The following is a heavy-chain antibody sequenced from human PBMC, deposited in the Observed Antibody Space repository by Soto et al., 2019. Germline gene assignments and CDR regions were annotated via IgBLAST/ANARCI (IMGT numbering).Heavy chain of an antibody. D-gene: IGHD4-17*01. Sequence: QVQLVQSGAEVKKPGSSVKVSCKASGGTFSSYAISWVRQAPGQGLEWMGGIIPIFGTANYAQKFQGRVTITADESTSTGYMELSSLRSEDTAVYYCARDYGDYVSHNRWFEPWGQGGLVTVSS. CDR1: GGTFSSYA. V-gene: IGHV1-69*01. CDR3: ARDYGDYVSHNRWFEP. CDR2: IIPIFGTA. J-gene: IGHJ5*02.